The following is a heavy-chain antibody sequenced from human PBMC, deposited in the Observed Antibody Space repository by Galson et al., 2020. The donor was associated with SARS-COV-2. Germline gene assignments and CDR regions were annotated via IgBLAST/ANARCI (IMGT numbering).Heavy chain of an antibody. Sequence: SETLSLTCTVSGGPISSYYWSWIRQPPGKGLEWIGYIYYSGSTNYNPSLKSRVTISVDTSKNQFSLKLSSVTTADTAVYYCARGFDYWGQGTLVTVSS. CDR2: IYYSGST. CDR1: GGPISSYY. V-gene: IGHV4-59*01. J-gene: IGHJ4*02. CDR3: ARGFDY.